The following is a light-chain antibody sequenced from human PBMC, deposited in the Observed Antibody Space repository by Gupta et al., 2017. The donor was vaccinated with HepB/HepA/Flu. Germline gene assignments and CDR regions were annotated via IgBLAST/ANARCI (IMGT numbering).Light chain of an antibody. CDR3: QQYGSKPRT. CDR2: GAA. CDR1: QSVSSSY. V-gene: IGKV3-20*01. Sequence: IVLTHSPVTLSLSPGQGATLSCRASQSVSSSYLAGYQQKPGQAPRLLINGAAIRATGTTERISGSGSGTDFTITISRMEPEDVAVDYCQQYGSKPRTFGQGTKVDIK. J-gene: IGKJ1*01.